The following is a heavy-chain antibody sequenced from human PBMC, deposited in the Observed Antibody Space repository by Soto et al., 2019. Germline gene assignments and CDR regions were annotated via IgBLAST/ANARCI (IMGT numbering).Heavy chain of an antibody. CDR1: GYTFTNYG. D-gene: IGHD3-10*01. CDR3: ARGVGSGSYYNQYNWFDP. Sequence: QVQLVQSGGEVKKPGASVKVSCKASGYTFTNYGISWVRQAPGQGLEWMGWINVYNGNTKYSQKVQGRVTMTTETSTSTAYMEQRSMRSDDTAVYYYARGVGSGSYYNQYNWFDPWGQGTLVTVSS. V-gene: IGHV1-18*01. J-gene: IGHJ5*02. CDR2: INVYNGNT.